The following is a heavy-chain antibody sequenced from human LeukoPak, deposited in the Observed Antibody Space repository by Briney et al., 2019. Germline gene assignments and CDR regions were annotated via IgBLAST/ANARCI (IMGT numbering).Heavy chain of an antibody. D-gene: IGHD3-3*01. J-gene: IGHJ4*02. CDR3: ARDGGIGLDY. Sequence: GGSLRLSCAASGFTFSSYGMHWVRQAPGKGLEWVAVIWYDESKKYHADSVKGRFTISRDVSKNTVYLQMNSLRAEDTAVYYCARDGGIGLDYWGQGTLVTVSS. CDR2: IWYDESKK. V-gene: IGHV3-33*01. CDR1: GFTFSSYG.